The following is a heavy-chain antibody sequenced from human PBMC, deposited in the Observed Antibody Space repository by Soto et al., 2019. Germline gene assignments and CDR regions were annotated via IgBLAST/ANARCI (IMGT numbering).Heavy chain of an antibody. V-gene: IGHV1-18*01. Sequence: GASVKVSCKASGYTFTSYGISWVRQAPGQGLEWMGWISAYNGNTNYAQKLQGRVTMTADTSTSTAYMELRSLRSDDTAVYYCARVRLGELSSPYYYCGMDVWGQGTTVTVSS. CDR3: ARVRLGELSSPYYYCGMDV. J-gene: IGHJ6*02. CDR2: ISAYNGNT. CDR1: GYTFTSYG. D-gene: IGHD3-16*02.